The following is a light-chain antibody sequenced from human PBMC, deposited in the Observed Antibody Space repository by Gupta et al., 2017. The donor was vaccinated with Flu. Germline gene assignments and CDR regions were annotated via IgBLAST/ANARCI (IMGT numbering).Light chain of an antibody. CDR1: SSDVGGYNY. CDR2: EVS. V-gene: IGLV2-14*01. J-gene: IGLJ3*02. CDR3: SSYTSSSRRV. Sequence: QSALTQPASVSGSPGQSITISYTGTSSDVGGYNYVSWYQQHPGKAPKLMIYEVSNRPSGVSNRFSGSKSGNTASLTISGLQAEDEADYYCSSYTSSSRRVFGGGTKLTVL.